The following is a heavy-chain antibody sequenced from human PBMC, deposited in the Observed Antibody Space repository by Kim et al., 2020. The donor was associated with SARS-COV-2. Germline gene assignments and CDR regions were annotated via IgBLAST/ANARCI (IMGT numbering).Heavy chain of an antibody. CDR1: GFTFDDYA. V-gene: IGHV3-9*01. Sequence: GGSLRLSCAASGFTFDDYAMHWVRQAPGKGLEWVSGISWNSGSIGYADSVKGRFTISRDNAKNSLYLQMNSLRAEDTALYYCAKDSGRSYYGSGNYGMD. CDR2: ISWNSGSI. CDR3: AKDSGRSYYGSGNYGMD. D-gene: IGHD3-10*01. J-gene: IGHJ6*01.